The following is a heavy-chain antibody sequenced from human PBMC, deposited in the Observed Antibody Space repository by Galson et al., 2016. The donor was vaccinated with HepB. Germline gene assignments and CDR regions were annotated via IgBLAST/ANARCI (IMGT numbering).Heavy chain of an antibody. J-gene: IGHJ2*01. CDR1: GDTFTNYA. CDR2: INTGNGAT. CDR3: TLGCSRTFCSPLRYFDL. V-gene: IGHV1-3*04. D-gene: IGHD2-2*01. Sequence: SVKVSCKASGDTFTNYAVHRVRQAPGQWLEWMGWINTGNGATKYSQKFQGRVTFTRDTSANIAYMELSSLRSEDTAVYYCTLGCSRTFCSPLRYFDLWGRGTLVTVSS.